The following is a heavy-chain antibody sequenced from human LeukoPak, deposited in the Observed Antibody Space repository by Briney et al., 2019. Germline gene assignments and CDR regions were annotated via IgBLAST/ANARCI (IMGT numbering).Heavy chain of an antibody. CDR2: FAPEDGGT. V-gene: IGHV1-24*01. Sequence: ASVKVSCKVSGYTLTELSMHWVRQAPGKGLEWMGGFAPEDGGTIYAQKFQGRVTMTEDTSTEAAYMERSRLRSEDTAVYYCATDRYGDYAYDAFDIWGQGTMVTVSS. CDR1: GYTLTELS. CDR3: ATDRYGDYAYDAFDI. D-gene: IGHD4-17*01. J-gene: IGHJ3*02.